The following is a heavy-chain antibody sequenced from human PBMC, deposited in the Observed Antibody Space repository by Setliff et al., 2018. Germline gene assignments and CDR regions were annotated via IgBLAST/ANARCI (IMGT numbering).Heavy chain of an antibody. V-gene: IGHV4-61*09. CDR3: AGRPQNTPMGPCDY. CDR2: IYTSWST. J-gene: IGHJ4*02. D-gene: IGHD5-18*01. CDR1: GDPMSSRRYY. Sequence: SVTLSLTCTVSGDPMSSRRYYWAWIRQPAGKGLEWIGQIYTSWSTNYNPSLKSRVTISVDTSKNQFSLMLTSVTAADTAIYYCAGRPQNTPMGPCDYWGQGTLVTVSS.